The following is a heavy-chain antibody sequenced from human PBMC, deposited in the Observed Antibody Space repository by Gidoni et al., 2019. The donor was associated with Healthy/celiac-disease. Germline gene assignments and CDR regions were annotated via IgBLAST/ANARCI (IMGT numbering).Heavy chain of an antibody. CDR3: ARGHWDSSSWYFDY. CDR1: GYTFTSYG. CDR2: ISAYNGNT. Sequence: SVKVSCKASGYTFTSYGISWVRQAPGHGLEWMGWISAYNGNTNYAQKLQGRVTMTTDTSTSTAYMELRSLRSDDTAVYYCARGHWDSSSWYFDYWGQGTLVTVSS. J-gene: IGHJ4*02. V-gene: IGHV1-18*01. D-gene: IGHD6-13*01.